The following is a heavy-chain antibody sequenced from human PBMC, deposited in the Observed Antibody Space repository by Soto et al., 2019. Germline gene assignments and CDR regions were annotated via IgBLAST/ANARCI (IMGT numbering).Heavy chain of an antibody. Sequence: SETLSVTCAGYGGSSSGYYWSWIRQPPGKGLEWIGEINHSGSTNYNPSLKSRVTISVDTSKNQFSLKLSSVTAADTAVYYCARGLYDLIRGVTHLDYWGRGTLVTVSS. CDR2: INHSGST. CDR3: ARGLYDLIRGVTHLDY. V-gene: IGHV4-34*01. D-gene: IGHD3-10*01. CDR1: GGSSSGYY. J-gene: IGHJ4*02.